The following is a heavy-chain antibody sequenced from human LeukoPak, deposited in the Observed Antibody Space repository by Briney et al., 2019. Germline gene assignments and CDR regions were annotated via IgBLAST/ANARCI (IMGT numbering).Heavy chain of an antibody. V-gene: IGHV4-34*01. CDR2: INHSGST. CDR3: ARVGGSYSGVYY. D-gene: IGHD1-26*01. Sequence: SETLSLTCAVYGGSFSGYYWSWIRQPPGKGLEWIGEINHSGSTNYNPSLKSRVTISVDTSKNQFSLKLSSVTAADTAVYYCARVGGSYSGVYYWGQGTLSPSPQ. J-gene: IGHJ4*02. CDR1: GGSFSGYY.